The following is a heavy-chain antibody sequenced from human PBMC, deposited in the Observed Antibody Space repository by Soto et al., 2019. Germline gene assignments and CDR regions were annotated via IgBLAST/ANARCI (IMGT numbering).Heavy chain of an antibody. CDR1: GGSTSISNYQ. CDR2: IYYTGNT. J-gene: IGHJ5*02. V-gene: IGHV4-39*01. CDR3: ARSVDP. Sequence: PSETRSLTSRVSGGSTSISNYQWGWIGQPPGKELEWSASIYYTGNTYYTPSLNSRVTMFIVTSKNQFSLQVSSVTAADTAVYYCARSVDPWGQGTLFTLSS.